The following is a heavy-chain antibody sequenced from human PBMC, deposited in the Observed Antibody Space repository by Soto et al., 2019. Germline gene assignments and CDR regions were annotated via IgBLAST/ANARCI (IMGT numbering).Heavy chain of an antibody. CDR2: INPNSGGT. CDR1: GYTFTGYY. J-gene: IGHJ6*02. D-gene: IGHD6-13*01. CDR3: ARVRQSSIDVGYYYYGMAV. Sequence: ASVKVSCKASGYTFTGYYMHWVRQAPGQGLEWMGWINPNSGGTNYAQKFQGWVTMTRDTSISTAYMELSRLRSDDTAVYYCARVRQSSIDVGYYYYGMAVWGQGTTVTVSS. V-gene: IGHV1-2*04.